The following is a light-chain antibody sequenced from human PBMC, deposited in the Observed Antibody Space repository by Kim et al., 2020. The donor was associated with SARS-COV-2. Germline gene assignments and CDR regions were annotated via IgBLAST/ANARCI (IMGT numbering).Light chain of an antibody. Sequence: EIVLTQSPGTLSLSPGERATLSCRASQSVSSSYLAWYQQKPGQAPRLLIYGASSRATGIPDRFSGSGSGTDFTLTISRLEPEDFAVYSCQQYGSSPLTFGGGTRWISN. CDR3: QQYGSSPLT. CDR1: QSVSSSY. J-gene: IGKJ4*01. V-gene: IGKV3-20*01. CDR2: GAS.